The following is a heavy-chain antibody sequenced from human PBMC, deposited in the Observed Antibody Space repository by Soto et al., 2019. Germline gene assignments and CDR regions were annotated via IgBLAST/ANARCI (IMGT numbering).Heavy chain of an antibody. CDR2: IKRKTDDGTT. Sequence: SVSNAWMKWVRQAPGKGLEWVGRIKRKTDDGTTDYAAPVKGRFIISRDDSKNTLDLQMNSLKTEDTAVYYCTASIVVVTAPSDYWGQGTLVSVSS. CDR1: SVSNAW. J-gene: IGHJ4*02. D-gene: IGHD2-21*02. CDR3: TASIVVVTAPSDY. V-gene: IGHV3-15*07.